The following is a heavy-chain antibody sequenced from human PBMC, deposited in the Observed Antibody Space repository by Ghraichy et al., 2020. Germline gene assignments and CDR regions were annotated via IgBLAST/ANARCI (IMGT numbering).Heavy chain of an antibody. D-gene: IGHD6-13*01. Sequence: SETLSLTCTVSGGSISSYYWSWIRQPPGKGLEWIGYIYYSGSTNYNPSLKSRVTISVDTSKNQFSLKLSSVTAADTAVYYCARGTKFNWSYSSSWVNWFDPWGQGTLVTVSS. CDR3: ARGTKFNWSYSSSWVNWFDP. CDR2: IYYSGST. V-gene: IGHV4-59*01. CDR1: GGSISSYY. J-gene: IGHJ5*02.